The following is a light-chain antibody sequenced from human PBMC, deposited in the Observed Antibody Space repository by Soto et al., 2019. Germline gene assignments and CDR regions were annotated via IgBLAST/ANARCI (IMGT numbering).Light chain of an antibody. CDR2: GVS. CDR1: QTVSRF. Sequence: ETVLTQSPATLSLSPGEGATLSCSASQTVSRFFAWYQQKPGQAPRLLIYGVSNRATGVPARFSGSGSGTDFTLSISSLEPEDSGLYYCQQRFTWPLTFGGGTKVEIK. CDR3: QQRFTWPLT. V-gene: IGKV3-11*01. J-gene: IGKJ4*01.